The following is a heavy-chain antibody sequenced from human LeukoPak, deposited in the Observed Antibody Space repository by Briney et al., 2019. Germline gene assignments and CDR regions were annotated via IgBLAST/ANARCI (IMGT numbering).Heavy chain of an antibody. CDR1: GFTFSSYW. V-gene: IGHV3-74*01. D-gene: IGHD6-19*01. Sequence: GGSLRLSCAASGFTFSSYWMHWVRQAPGKWLVWVSRINSDGSSTSYADSVKGRFTISRDNAKNTLYLQMNSLRAEDTAVYYCAIYSSGWFSPGHYFDYWGQGTLVIVSS. CDR3: AIYSSGWFSPGHYFDY. CDR2: INSDGSST. J-gene: IGHJ4*02.